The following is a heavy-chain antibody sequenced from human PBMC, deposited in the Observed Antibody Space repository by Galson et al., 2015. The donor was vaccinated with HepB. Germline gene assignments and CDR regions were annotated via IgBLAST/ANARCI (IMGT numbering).Heavy chain of an antibody. CDR2: IDSTSRPI. D-gene: IGHD2-21*01. CDR3: ARDVPILGGAFDI. Sequence: SLRPSCAAAGFPYSTTNMVWFRQAAGTGLEWLSYIDSTSRPIYYADSVKGRFTVSRDNGQNSLSLQMNSLRVGDTAVYYCARDVPILGGAFDIWGQGTIVSVSA. V-gene: IGHV3-48*01. CDR1: GFPYSTTN. J-gene: IGHJ3*02.